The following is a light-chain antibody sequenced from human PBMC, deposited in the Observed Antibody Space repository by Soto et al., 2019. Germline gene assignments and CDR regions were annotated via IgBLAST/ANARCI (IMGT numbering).Light chain of an antibody. V-gene: IGLV1-44*01. Sequence: QSVLTQPPSVSATPVQSVTISCSGTYSNIGSNTVAWYQRLPGTAPKLLIYSNNERPSGVPDRFSGSKSGSSASLAISGLQSEDEADYYCAAWDDSLNSPRMLFGGGTQLTVL. CDR1: YSNIGSNT. J-gene: IGLJ2*01. CDR3: AAWDDSLNSPRML. CDR2: SNN.